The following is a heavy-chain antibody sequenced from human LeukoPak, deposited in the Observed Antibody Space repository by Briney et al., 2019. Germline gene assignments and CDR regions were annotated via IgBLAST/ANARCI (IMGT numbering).Heavy chain of an antibody. CDR1: GFSLNNYA. CDR2: IIADHDTT. Sequence: PGGSLRLSCAATGFSLNNYAMSWVRQAPGKGLEWVSGIIADHDTTYYADSVRGRFTISRDTSKSTLYLQMISLRAEDTAIYYCAQDGTRTRYNWFDAWGQGTLVTVS. D-gene: IGHD1-14*01. J-gene: IGHJ5*02. V-gene: IGHV3-23*01. CDR3: AQDGTRTRYNWFDA.